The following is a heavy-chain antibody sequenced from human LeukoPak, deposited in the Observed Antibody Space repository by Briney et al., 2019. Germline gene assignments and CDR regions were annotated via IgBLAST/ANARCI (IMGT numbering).Heavy chain of an antibody. Sequence: ASVKVSCKASGYTFTGYYMHWVRQAPGQGLEWMGWINPNSGGTNYAQKFQGRVTMTEDTSTDTAYMELSSLRSEDTAVYYCATGIAAAGTEYFQHWGQGTLVTVSS. CDR1: GYTFTGYY. D-gene: IGHD6-13*01. CDR3: ATGIAAAGTEYFQH. J-gene: IGHJ1*01. V-gene: IGHV1-2*02. CDR2: INPNSGGT.